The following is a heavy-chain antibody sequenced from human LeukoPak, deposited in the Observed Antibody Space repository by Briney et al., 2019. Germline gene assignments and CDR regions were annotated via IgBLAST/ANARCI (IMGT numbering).Heavy chain of an antibody. V-gene: IGHV5-51*01. Sequence: GESLKISCKGSGYSFASYWIGWVRQMPGKGLEWMGVIYPGDSDTRYSPSFQGQVTISVDKSISTAYLQWSSLKASDTAMYYCARQLGLLWLGPYFDYWGQGSLVTVSS. CDR2: IYPGDSDT. CDR3: ARQLGLLWLGPYFDY. D-gene: IGHD3-10*01. J-gene: IGHJ4*02. CDR1: GYSFASYW.